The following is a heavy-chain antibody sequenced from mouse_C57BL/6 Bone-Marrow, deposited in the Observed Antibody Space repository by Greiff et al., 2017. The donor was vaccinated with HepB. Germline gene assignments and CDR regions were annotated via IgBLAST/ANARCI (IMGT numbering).Heavy chain of an antibody. D-gene: IGHD1-1*01. Sequence: QVQLQHSGAELVRPGASVTLSCKASGYTFTDYEMHWVKQTPVHGLEWIGAIDPETGGTAYNQKFKGKAILTADKSSSTAYMELRSLTSEDSAVYYCTRPHYYGSSPFDYWGQGTTLTVSS. V-gene: IGHV1-15*01. CDR2: IDPETGGT. CDR1: GYTFTDYE. CDR3: TRPHYYGSSPFDY. J-gene: IGHJ2*01.